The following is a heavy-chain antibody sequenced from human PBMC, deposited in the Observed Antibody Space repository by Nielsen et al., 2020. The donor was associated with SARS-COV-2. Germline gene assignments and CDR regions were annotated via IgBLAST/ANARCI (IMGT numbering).Heavy chain of an antibody. CDR1: GFTFSSYW. CDR2: IKQDGSEK. V-gene: IGHV3-7*05. J-gene: IGHJ5*02. Sequence: GESLKISCAASGFTFSSYWMSWVRQAPGKGLEWVANIKQDGSEKYYVDSVKGRFTISRDNAKNSLYLQMSSLRAEDTAVYYCARDDYYDSSGYLNWFDPWGQGTLVTVSS. CDR3: ARDDYYDSSGYLNWFDP. D-gene: IGHD3-22*01.